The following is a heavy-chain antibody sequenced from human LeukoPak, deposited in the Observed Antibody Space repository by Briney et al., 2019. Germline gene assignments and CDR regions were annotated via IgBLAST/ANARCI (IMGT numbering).Heavy chain of an antibody. CDR1: GYTFTSYA. J-gene: IGHJ5*02. V-gene: IGHV7-4-1*02. CDR2: INTNTGNP. D-gene: IGHD1-26*01. CDR3: ARDNSVGDNAWWFDP. Sequence: GVSVKVSCKASGYTFTSYAMNWVRQAPGQGLEWMGWINTNTGNPTYAQGFTGRFVFSLDTSVSTAYLQISSLKAEDTAIYYCARDNSVGDNAWWFDPWGQGTLVTVSS.